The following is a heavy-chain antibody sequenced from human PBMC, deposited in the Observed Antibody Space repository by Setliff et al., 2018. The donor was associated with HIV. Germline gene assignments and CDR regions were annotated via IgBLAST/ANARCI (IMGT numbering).Heavy chain of an antibody. J-gene: IGHJ4*02. V-gene: IGHV4-38-2*02. CDR3: ASWPPHRSSDYDQEYYFDY. CDR2: MYHSGST. D-gene: IGHD3-22*01. Sequence: SETLSLTCTVSGYSISSDYYWGWIRQPPGKGLEWIGHMYHSGSTYYNPSLKSRVTISVDTSKNQFSLKLSSVTAADTAVYYCASWPPHRSSDYDQEYYFDYWGQGTLVTVSS. CDR1: GYSISSDYY.